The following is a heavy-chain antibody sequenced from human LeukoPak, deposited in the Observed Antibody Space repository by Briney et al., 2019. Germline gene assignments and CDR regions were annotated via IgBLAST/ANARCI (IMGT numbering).Heavy chain of an antibody. CDR2: INHSGST. D-gene: IGHD2-15*01. J-gene: IGHJ4*02. CDR1: GGSFSGYY. V-gene: IGHV4-34*01. Sequence: PSETLSLTCAVYGGSFSGYYWSWIRQPPGKGLEWIGEINHSGSTNYNPSLKGRVTISVDTSKNQFSLKLSSVTAADTAVYYCAREKYCSGGSCLDYWGQGTLVTVSS. CDR3: AREKYCSGGSCLDY.